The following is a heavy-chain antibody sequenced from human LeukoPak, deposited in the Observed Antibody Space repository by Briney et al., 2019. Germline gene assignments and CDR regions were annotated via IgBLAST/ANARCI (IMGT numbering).Heavy chain of an antibody. V-gene: IGHV3-21*01. D-gene: IGHD5-12*01. J-gene: IGHJ6*02. CDR3: ARDVGYSGYDFSRYYYYGMDV. Sequence: AGSLRLSCAASTFTFSSYSMKWDRQAPGKGLEWVSSISSSSSYIYYTDSVKGRFTISRDNAKNSLYLQMNSLRAEDTAVYYCARDVGYSGYDFSRYYYYGMDVWGQGTTVTVSS. CDR1: TFTFSSYS. CDR2: ISSSSSYI.